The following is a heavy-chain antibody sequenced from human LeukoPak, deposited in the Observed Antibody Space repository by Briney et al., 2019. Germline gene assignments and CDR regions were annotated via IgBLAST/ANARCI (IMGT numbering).Heavy chain of an antibody. D-gene: IGHD2-15*01. V-gene: IGHV3-23*01. CDR1: GITLSNYG. Sequence: PGGSLRLSCAVSGITLSNYGMSWVRQAPGKGLEWVADISDRGDSTNSADSLKGLFTVSRDNPKNTLLFQMNSPRAADTAVSLCAQRGVVIPALIVVGFPPAAYFFDYWGRGALVTV. J-gene: IGHJ4*02. CDR3: AQRGVVIPALIVVGFPPAAYFFDY. CDR2: ISDRGDST.